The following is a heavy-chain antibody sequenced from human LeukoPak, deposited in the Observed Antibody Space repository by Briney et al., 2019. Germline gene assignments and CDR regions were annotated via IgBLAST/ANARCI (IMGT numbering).Heavy chain of an antibody. J-gene: IGHJ5*02. Sequence: GGSLRLSCAASGFTFNTYAMPWVRQAPGKGLEWVAVISFDGNNKYYADSVKGRFTISRDNSKNTLYLQMNSLRAEDTAVYYCARDTNWGSTHHWGQGTLVTVSS. CDR1: GFTFNTYA. CDR3: ARDTNWGSTHH. D-gene: IGHD7-27*01. V-gene: IGHV3-30-3*01. CDR2: ISFDGNNK.